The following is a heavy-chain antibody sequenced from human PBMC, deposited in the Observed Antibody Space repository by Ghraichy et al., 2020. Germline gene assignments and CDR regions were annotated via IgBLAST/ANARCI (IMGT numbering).Heavy chain of an antibody. Sequence: GGSLRLSCAASGFTFSTYAMSWVRQAPGKGLEWVSTISASGSSTYYADSVKGRFTISRDSSKNTLSLQMNSLRAEDTAIYYCAKDRLWESSSWYEGVGAFDIWGQGTMVRLF. CDR2: ISASGSST. J-gene: IGHJ3*02. V-gene: IGHV3-23*01. CDR1: GFTFSTYA. CDR3: AKDRLWESSSWYEGVGAFDI. D-gene: IGHD6-13*01.